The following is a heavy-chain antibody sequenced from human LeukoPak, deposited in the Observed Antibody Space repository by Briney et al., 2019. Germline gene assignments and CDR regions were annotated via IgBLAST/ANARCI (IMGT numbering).Heavy chain of an antibody. J-gene: IGHJ6*02. CDR3: ARGTTVAHYYYYGMDV. CDR2: INSDGSST. Sequence: GGSLRLSCAASGFTFSRYWMHWVRQAPGKGLVWVSRINSDGSSTSYADSVKGRFTISRDNAKNTLYLQMNSLRAEDTAVYYCARGTTVAHYYYYGMDVWGQGTTVPVSS. CDR1: GFTFSRYW. D-gene: IGHD4-11*01. V-gene: IGHV3-74*01.